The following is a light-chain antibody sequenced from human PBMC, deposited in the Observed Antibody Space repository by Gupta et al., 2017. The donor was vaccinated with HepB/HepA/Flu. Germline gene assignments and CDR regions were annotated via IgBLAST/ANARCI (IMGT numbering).Light chain of an antibody. Sequence: DIQMTQSPSSLFASVGDRVTITCRASQSISSYLNWYQQKPGKAPKLLIYAASSLQSGVPSRFSGSESGTDFTLTISSLQPEDFATYYCQQSYSTLYTFGQGTKLEIK. CDR3: QQSYSTLYT. J-gene: IGKJ2*01. V-gene: IGKV1-39*01. CDR2: AAS. CDR1: QSISSY.